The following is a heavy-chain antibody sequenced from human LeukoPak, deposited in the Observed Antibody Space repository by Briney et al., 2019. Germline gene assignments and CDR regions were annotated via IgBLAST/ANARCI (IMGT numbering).Heavy chain of an antibody. V-gene: IGHV4-39*01. CDR1: GGSISSSNYY. J-gene: IGHJ6*03. CDR2: IYYSETT. CDR3: ARQRADYYYYYIDV. Sequence: SETLSPTCTVSGGSISSSNYYWDWIRQPPGKGLEWIGSIYYSETTYDNPSLKSRVTMSIDTSKNQFSLKLSSVTAADSAVYYCARQRADYYYYYIDVWGKGTTVTVS.